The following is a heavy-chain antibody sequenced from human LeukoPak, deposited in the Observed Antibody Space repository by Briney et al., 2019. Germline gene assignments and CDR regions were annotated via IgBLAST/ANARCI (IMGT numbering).Heavy chain of an antibody. V-gene: IGHV4-30-2*01. CDR3: ARDPLDYGGNSGSSFDI. J-gene: IGHJ3*02. D-gene: IGHD4-23*01. Sequence: SQTLSLTCTVSGGSISSGGYYWSWIRQPPGKGLEWIGYIYHSGSTYYNPSLKSRVTISVDRSKNQFSLKLSSVTAADTAVYYCARDPLDYGGNSGSSFDIWGQGTMVTVSS. CDR1: GGSISSGGYY. CDR2: IYHSGST.